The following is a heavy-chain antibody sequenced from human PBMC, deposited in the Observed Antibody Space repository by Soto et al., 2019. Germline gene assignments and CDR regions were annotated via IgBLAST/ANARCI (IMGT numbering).Heavy chain of an antibody. V-gene: IGHV3-23*01. CDR2: ISGSGGST. J-gene: IGHJ4*02. Sequence: GGSLRLSCAASGFTLSSYAMSWVRQAPGKGLEWVSAISGSGGSTYYADSVKGRFTISRDNSKNTLYLQMNSLRAEDTAVYYCAKMGYSSGWYLCYFDYWGQGTLVTVSS. D-gene: IGHD6-19*01. CDR3: AKMGYSSGWYLCYFDY. CDR1: GFTLSSYA.